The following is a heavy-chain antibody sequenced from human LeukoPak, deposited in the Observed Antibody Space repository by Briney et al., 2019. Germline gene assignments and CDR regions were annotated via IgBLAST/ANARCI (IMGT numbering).Heavy chain of an antibody. CDR1: GGSISSGDYY. V-gene: IGHV4-30-4*01. CDR3: ARATLSYYYDSSGYYYGH. Sequence: SQTLSLTCTVSGGSISSGDYYWSWIRQPPGKGLEWIGYIYYSGSTYYNPSLKSRVTISVDTSKNQFSLKLSSVTAADTAVYYCARATLSYYYDSSGYYYGHWGQGTLVTVSS. J-gene: IGHJ4*02. CDR2: IYYSGST. D-gene: IGHD3-22*01.